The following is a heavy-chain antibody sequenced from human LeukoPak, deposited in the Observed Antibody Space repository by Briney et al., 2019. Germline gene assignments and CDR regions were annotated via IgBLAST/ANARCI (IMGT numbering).Heavy chain of an antibody. CDR2: INPNSGGT. CDR1: GYTFTGYY. J-gene: IGHJ6*02. V-gene: IGHV1-2*02. CDR3: ARERAFVVVVPAAKYYYYGMDV. D-gene: IGHD2-2*01. Sequence: ASVKVSCKASGYTFTGYYMHWVRQAPGQGLEWMGWINPNSGGTNYAQKFQGRVTMTRDTSISTAYMELSRLRSDGTAVYYCARERAFVVVVPAAKYYYYGMDVWGQGTTVTVSS.